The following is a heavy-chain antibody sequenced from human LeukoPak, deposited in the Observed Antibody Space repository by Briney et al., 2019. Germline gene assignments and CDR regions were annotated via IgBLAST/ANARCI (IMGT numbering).Heavy chain of an antibody. CDR2: IHTDGTT. J-gene: IGHJ4*02. CDR3: ATEQVSGSAWGFDY. CDR1: GGSISSYL. D-gene: IGHD6-19*01. Sequence: SETLSFTCTVSGGSISSYLWSWIRQPAGKGLEWLGRIHTDGTTTYSPSLQSRLTMSVDTSKKQISLRLSSVTAADTAIYYCATEQVSGSAWGFDYWGQGSLVTVSS. V-gene: IGHV4-4*07.